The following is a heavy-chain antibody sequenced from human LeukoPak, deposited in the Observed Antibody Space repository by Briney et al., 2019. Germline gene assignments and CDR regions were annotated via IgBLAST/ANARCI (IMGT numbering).Heavy chain of an antibody. Sequence: SSETLSLTCTVSGGSISSGDYYWSWIRQPPGKGLEWIAYMYYSGSTYYNPSLKSRVTMSADTSKNQLSLKLSSVTAADTAVYYCARPYYYDSRLDPWGQGILVTVSS. J-gene: IGHJ5*02. D-gene: IGHD3-22*01. CDR2: MYYSGST. CDR3: ARPYYYDSRLDP. CDR1: GGSISSGDYY. V-gene: IGHV4-30-4*01.